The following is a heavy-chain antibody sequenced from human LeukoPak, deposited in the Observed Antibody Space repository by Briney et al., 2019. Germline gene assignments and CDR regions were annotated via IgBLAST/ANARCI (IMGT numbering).Heavy chain of an antibody. CDR1: GYTFTGYY. J-gene: IGHJ4*02. D-gene: IGHD1-26*01. V-gene: IGHV1-8*02. CDR3: ARGKVGTNLY. CDR2: MNPNSGNT. Sequence: ASVKVSXKASGYTFTGYYMHWVRQAPGQGLEWMGWMNPNSGNTGYTQKFQGRVTMTRNTSISTAYMELSSLRSADTAVYYCARGKVGTNLYWGQGTLVTVSS.